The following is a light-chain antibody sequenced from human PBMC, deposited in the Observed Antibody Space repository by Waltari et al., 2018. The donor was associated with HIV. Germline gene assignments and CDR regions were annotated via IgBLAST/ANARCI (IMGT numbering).Light chain of an antibody. J-gene: IGLJ3*02. Sequence: SHELTQPPSVSAAPGPTARITCFGDALPKKDAYWYQQKPGQAPILVMYKDTKRPSGTPERFSGSSSGTTVTLTISGVQPEDEADYYCQSADSSGTYWMFGGGTKLTVL. V-gene: IGLV3-25*03. CDR2: KDT. CDR1: ALPKKD. CDR3: QSADSSGTYWM.